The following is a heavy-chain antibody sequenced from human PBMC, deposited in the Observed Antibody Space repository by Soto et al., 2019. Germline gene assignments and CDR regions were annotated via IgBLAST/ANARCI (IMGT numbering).Heavy chain of an antibody. Sequence: GGSLRLSCAASGFNLSSSAINWVRQAPGKGLEWLSVISYDGSKKYYADSVKGRFTISRDDSKNTLYLQMHSLRADDTAVYYCTRDRCSGTSCYFRYWGQGTLVTVSS. J-gene: IGHJ4*02. V-gene: IGHV3-30-3*01. CDR1: GFNLSSSA. CDR3: TRDRCSGTSCYFRY. CDR2: ISYDGSKK. D-gene: IGHD2-2*01.